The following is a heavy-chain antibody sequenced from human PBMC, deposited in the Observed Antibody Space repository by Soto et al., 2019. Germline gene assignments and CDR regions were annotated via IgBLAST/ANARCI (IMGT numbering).Heavy chain of an antibody. D-gene: IGHD3-9*01. CDR1: GFVFRTFR. CDR3: VRDRPNTESLTGYFDT. CDR2: IRFDGSTA. J-gene: IGHJ4*02. V-gene: IGHV3-33*01. Sequence: GGSLRLSCEASGFVFRTFRMHWVRRAPGKGLEWLATIRFDGSTARYAESVRGRFKISRDNSMNTLYLQLDRLRVEGTAVYYCVRDRPNTESLTGYFDTWGQGTPVTVSS.